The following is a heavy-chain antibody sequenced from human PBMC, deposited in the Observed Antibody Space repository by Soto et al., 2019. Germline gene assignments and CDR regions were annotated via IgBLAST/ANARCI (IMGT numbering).Heavy chain of an antibody. J-gene: IGHJ3*02. V-gene: IGHV4-30-2*01. CDR1: GGSISSGGFS. CDR3: ARTPDI. Sequence: PSETLSLTCAVSGGSISSGGFSWSWIRQPPGKGLEWIGYIYHSGSTYYNPSLKSRVTISVDRSKNQSSLKLSSVTAADTAVYYCARTPDIWGQGTMVTVSS. CDR2: IYHSGST.